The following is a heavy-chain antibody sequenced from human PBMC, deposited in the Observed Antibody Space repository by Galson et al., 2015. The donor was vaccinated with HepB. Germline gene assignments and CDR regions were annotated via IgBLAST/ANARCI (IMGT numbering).Heavy chain of an antibody. Sequence: LRLSCAASGFTFSSYSMNWVRQAPGKGLEWVSSISSSSSYIYYTDSVKGRFTISRDHAKNSLYLQMNSLRAEDTAVYYWARDSSYGNYYYYGMDVWGQGTTVTVSS. V-gene: IGHV3-21*01. J-gene: IGHJ6*02. CDR1: GFTFSSYS. CDR2: ISSSSSYI. D-gene: IGHD4-17*01. CDR3: ARDSSYGNYYYYGMDV.